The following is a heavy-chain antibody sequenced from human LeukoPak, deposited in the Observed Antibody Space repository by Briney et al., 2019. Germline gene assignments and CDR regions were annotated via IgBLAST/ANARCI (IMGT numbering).Heavy chain of an antibody. CDR2: ISAYNGNT. Sequence: ASVKVSCKASGYTFTGYYIHWVRQAPGQGLEWMGWISAYNGNTNYAQKLQGRVTMTTDTSTSTVYMELRSLRSDDTAVYYCARESGYYYYMDVWGRGTTVTISS. D-gene: IGHD3-10*01. V-gene: IGHV1-18*04. J-gene: IGHJ6*03. CDR1: GYTFTGYY. CDR3: ARESGYYYYMDV.